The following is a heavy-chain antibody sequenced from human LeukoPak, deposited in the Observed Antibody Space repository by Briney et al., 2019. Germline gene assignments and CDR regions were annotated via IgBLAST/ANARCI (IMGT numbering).Heavy chain of an antibody. Sequence: SETLSLTCTVSGGSISSYYWGWIRQPPGKGLEWIGSIYYSGSTYYNPSLKSRVTISVDTSKNQFSLKLSSVTAADTAVYYCARQDYDILTGYKWGQGTLVTVSS. J-gene: IGHJ4*02. CDR1: GGSISSYY. V-gene: IGHV4-39*01. CDR2: IYYSGST. CDR3: ARQDYDILTGYK. D-gene: IGHD3-9*01.